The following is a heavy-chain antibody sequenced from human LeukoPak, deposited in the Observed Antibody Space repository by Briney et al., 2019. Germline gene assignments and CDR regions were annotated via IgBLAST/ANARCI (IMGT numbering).Heavy chain of an antibody. J-gene: IGHJ4*02. Sequence: SGTLSLTCAVSGGSISSSNWWSWVRQPPGKGLEWIGEIYHSGSTNYNPSLKSRVTISVDKSKNQFSLKLSSVTAADTAVYYCARGRGPFYDSSGYYYPYWGQGTLVTVSS. CDR2: IYHSGST. CDR1: GGSISSSNW. V-gene: IGHV4-4*02. CDR3: ARGRGPFYDSSGYYYPY. D-gene: IGHD3-22*01.